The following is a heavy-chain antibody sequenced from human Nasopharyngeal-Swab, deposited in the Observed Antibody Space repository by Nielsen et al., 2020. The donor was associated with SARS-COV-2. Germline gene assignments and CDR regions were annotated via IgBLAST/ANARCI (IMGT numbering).Heavy chain of an antibody. Sequence: GGSLRLSCAASGFTFSSYSMNWVRQAPGKGLEWVSYISSSSSNIYYADSVKGRFTISRDNAKNSLYLQMNSLRAEDTAVYYCAREKPATRLAYWGQGTLVTVSS. CDR3: AREKPATRLAY. J-gene: IGHJ4*02. CDR1: GFTFSSYS. CDR2: ISSSSSNI. V-gene: IGHV3-48*01. D-gene: IGHD1-14*01.